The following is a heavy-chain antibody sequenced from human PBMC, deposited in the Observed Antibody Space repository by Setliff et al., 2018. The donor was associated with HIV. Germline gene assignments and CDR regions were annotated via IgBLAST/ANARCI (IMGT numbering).Heavy chain of an antibody. Sequence: SEPLSLTCTVSGGSVNDFYCNWIRQPPGKGPEWIGYIHSSGSTIYNPSLKSRITISLDTSKEQFSLELSSATAADTAVYYCATLDHIGGNFLAYWGQGSLVTVSS. J-gene: IGHJ4*02. CDR1: GGSVNDFY. V-gene: IGHV4-4*09. CDR2: IHSSGST. D-gene: IGHD2-21*02. CDR3: ATLDHIGGNFLAY.